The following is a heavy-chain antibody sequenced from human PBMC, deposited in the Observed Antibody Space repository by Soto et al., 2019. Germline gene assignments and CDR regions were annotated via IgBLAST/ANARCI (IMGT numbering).Heavy chain of an antibody. Sequence: SETLSLTCAVSGGSISSGGYSWSWIRQPPGKGLEWIGYIYHSGSTYYNPSPKSRVTISVDRSKNQFSLKLSSVTAADTAVYYCARGADYYDSSGYLDYWGQGTLVTVSS. CDR1: GGSISSGGYS. J-gene: IGHJ4*02. CDR3: ARGADYYDSSGYLDY. D-gene: IGHD3-22*01. V-gene: IGHV4-30-2*01. CDR2: IYHSGST.